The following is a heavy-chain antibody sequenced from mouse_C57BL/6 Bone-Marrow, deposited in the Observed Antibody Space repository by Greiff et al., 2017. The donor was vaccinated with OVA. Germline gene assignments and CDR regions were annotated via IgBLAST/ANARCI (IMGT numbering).Heavy chain of an antibody. V-gene: IGHV8-8*01. D-gene: IGHD1-1*01. CDR2: IWWDDDQ. J-gene: IGHJ2*01. Sequence: QVTLKESGPGILQPSQTLSLTCSFSGFSLSTFGMGVGWIRQPSGKGLEWLAHIWWDDDQYYNPALKRRLTISKDTSKNQVFLKIANVDTADTATDYCARMAYYGRSYRWWGQGTTLTVSS. CDR1: GFSLSTFGMG. CDR3: ARMAYYGRSYRW.